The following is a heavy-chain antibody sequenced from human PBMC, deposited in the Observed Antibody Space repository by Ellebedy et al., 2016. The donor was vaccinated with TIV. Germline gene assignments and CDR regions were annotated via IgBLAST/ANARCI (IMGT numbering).Heavy chain of an antibody. CDR1: GGSFSGYY. CDR3: ATRPWGY. J-gene: IGHJ4*02. V-gene: IGHV4-34*01. CDR2: INHSGST. D-gene: IGHD7-27*01. Sequence: SETLSLXXAVYGGSFSGYYWSWIRQPPGKGLEWIGEINHSGSTNYNPSLKSRVTISVDTSKNQFSLKLSSLTAADTAVYYCATRPWGYWGQGTVVTVSS.